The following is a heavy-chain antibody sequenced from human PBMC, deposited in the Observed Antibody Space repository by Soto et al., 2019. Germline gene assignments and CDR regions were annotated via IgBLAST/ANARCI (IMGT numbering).Heavy chain of an antibody. CDR1: GGTFSSYA. V-gene: IGHV1-69*01. D-gene: IGHD3-10*01. J-gene: IGHJ6*02. CDR3: AICNWVEFGEVSSVHEPYYYYGMDV. CDR2: IIPIFGTA. Sequence: QVQLVQSGAEVKKPGSSVKVSCKASGGTFSSYAISWVRQAPGQGLEWMGGIIPIFGTANYAQKFQGRVTITADESTSTAYMELSSLRSEDTAVYYCAICNWVEFGEVSSVHEPYYYYGMDVWGQGTTVTVSS.